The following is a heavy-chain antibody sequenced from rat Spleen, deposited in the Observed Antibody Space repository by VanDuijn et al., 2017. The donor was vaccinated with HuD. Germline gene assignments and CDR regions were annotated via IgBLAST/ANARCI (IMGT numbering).Heavy chain of an antibody. CDR3: TTERYPPFAY. CDR1: GFTFSRYW. J-gene: IGHJ3*01. Sequence: EVQLVESGGGLVQPGGSLKLSCLTSGFTFSRYWMYWVRQAPGKGLEWVSSITNTGGSTYYRDSVKGRFTISRDNAKSTLYLQMDSLRSEDTATYYCTTERYPPFAYWGQGTLVTVSS. D-gene: IGHD1-5*01. CDR2: ITNTGGST. V-gene: IGHV5-31*01.